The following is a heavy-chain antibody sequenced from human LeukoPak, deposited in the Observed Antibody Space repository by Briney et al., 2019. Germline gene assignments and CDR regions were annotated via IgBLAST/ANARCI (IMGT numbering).Heavy chain of an antibody. CDR2: IRQDGSDK. J-gene: IGHJ4*02. CDR1: GFTFSNYW. V-gene: IGHV3-7*01. D-gene: IGHD4-17*01. Sequence: GGSLRLSCAASGFTFSNYWMTWVRQAPGKGLEWVASIRQDGSDKYYVDSVKGRCTISRDNAKKSLYLQMNSLRAEDTAVYYCAGFRWTTTSVDYWGQGTLVTVSS. CDR3: AGFRWTTTSVDY.